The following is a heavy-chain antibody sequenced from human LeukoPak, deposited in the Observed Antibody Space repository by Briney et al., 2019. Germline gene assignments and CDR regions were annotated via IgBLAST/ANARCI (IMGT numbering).Heavy chain of an antibody. CDR2: IVVGSGNT. Sequence: ASVKVSCKASGFTFTSSAVQWVRQARGQRLEWVGLIVVGSGNTNYAQKFQERVTITRDMSTSTAYMELSSLRSEDTAVYYCAADLDYDFWSGYSGLNFDYWGQGTLVTVSS. D-gene: IGHD3-3*01. CDR3: AADLDYDFWSGYSGLNFDY. CDR1: GFTFTSSA. J-gene: IGHJ4*02. V-gene: IGHV1-58*01.